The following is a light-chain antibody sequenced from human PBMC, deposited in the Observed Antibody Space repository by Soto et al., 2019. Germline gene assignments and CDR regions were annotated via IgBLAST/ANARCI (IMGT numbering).Light chain of an antibody. V-gene: IGLV2-14*01. J-gene: IGLJ2*01. Sequence: QSVLTQPASVSGSPGQSIAISCTRTSSDVGGYNYVSWYQQHPGKAPKLMIYEVSNRPSGVSTRFSGSKSGNTASLTISGLQAEDEADYYCTSYTTSSTLVFGGGTKLTVL. CDR1: SSDVGGYNY. CDR3: TSYTTSSTLV. CDR2: EVS.